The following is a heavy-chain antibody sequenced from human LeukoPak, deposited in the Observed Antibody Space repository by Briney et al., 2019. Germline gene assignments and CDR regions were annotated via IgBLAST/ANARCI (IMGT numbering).Heavy chain of an antibody. CDR2: ISYDGSNK. CDR1: GFTFSSYG. Sequence: PGRSLRLSCAASGFTFSSYGMHWVRQAPGKGLEWVAVISYDGSNKYYADSVKGRFTISRDNAKNTLNLQMNSLRAEDTAVYYCASDRVQYGLDVWGQGTTVSVSS. J-gene: IGHJ6*02. CDR3: ASDRVQYGLDV. V-gene: IGHV3-30*03.